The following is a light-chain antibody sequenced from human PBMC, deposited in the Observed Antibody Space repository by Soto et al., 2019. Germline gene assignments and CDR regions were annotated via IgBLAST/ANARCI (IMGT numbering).Light chain of an antibody. CDR2: KAS. CDR3: QQYNSYART. J-gene: IGKJ1*01. CDR1: QSISSW. Sequence: DIQMTQSPSTLSASVGDRVTITCRASQSISSWLAWYQQKPWKAPKLLIYKASILESAVPSRFSGSGSGTEFTLPISSLQPDDFATYYCQQYNSYARTFGQGTKVEIK. V-gene: IGKV1-5*03.